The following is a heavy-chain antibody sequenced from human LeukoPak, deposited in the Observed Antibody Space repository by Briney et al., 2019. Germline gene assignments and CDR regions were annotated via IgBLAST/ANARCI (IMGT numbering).Heavy chain of an antibody. CDR3: AKGVPDYIHYFDY. J-gene: IGHJ4*02. CDR1: EFTFSSYA. V-gene: IGHV3-23*01. CDR2: ISSSGFST. Sequence: PGGPLRLSCAASEFTFSSYAMSWVRQAPGKGVDWVSAISSSGFSTYYADSVKGRFTISRDNSKNTLYLQMNSLRAEDTAVYYCAKGVPDYIHYFDYWGQGTLVTVSS. D-gene: IGHD3-10*01.